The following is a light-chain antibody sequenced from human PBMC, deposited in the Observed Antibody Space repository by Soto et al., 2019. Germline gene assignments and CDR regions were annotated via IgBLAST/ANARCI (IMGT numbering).Light chain of an antibody. CDR3: QQYGSSPPIT. Sequence: EIVLTQSPGTLSLSPGERATLSCRASQSVSSSYLAWYQQRPGQAPRLLIYGASSRAIGIPDRFRGSGSGTDFTLTISRLEPEDFAVYYCQQYGSSPPITFGQGTRLEIK. J-gene: IGKJ5*01. V-gene: IGKV3-20*01. CDR2: GAS. CDR1: QSVSSSY.